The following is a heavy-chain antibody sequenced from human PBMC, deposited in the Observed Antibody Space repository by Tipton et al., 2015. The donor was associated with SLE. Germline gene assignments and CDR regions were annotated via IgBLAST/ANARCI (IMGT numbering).Heavy chain of an antibody. Sequence: GSLRLSCAASGFTFSSYSMNWVRQAPGKGLEWVSYISSSGSTIYYADSVKGRFTISRDNAKNSLYLQMNSLRAEDTAVYYCARQFSDFLSGYTDYWGQGTLVTVSS. J-gene: IGHJ4*02. CDR1: GFTFSSYS. CDR3: ARQFSDFLSGYTDY. D-gene: IGHD3-3*01. CDR2: ISSSGSTI. V-gene: IGHV3-48*04.